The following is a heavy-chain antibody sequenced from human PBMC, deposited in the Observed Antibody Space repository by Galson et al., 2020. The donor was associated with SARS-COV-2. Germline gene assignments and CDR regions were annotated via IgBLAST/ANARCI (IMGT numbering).Heavy chain of an antibody. CDR2: IRNDGSDK. CDR1: GFTFSDYG. D-gene: IGHD4-4*01. Sequence: GGSLRLSCTPSGFTFSDYGMHWVRQAPGKGLEWVAFIRNDGSDKYFADSVKGRFTISRDSSKSTLYLQMNSLRPDDTAVYYCAKELSTGGQGTLVTVSS. V-gene: IGHV3-30*02. CDR3: AKELST. J-gene: IGHJ4*02.